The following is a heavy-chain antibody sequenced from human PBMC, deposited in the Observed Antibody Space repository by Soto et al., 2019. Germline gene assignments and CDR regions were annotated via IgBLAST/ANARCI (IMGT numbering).Heavy chain of an antibody. J-gene: IGHJ6*02. CDR1: GFTFSSYG. CDR2: IWYDGSNK. Sequence: QVQLVESGGGVVQPGRSLRLSCAASGFTFSSYGMHWVRQAPGKGLEWVAVIWYDGSNKYYADSVKGRFTISRDNSKNTLYLQMNSLRAEDTAVYYWAADTAMGKAYYYYGMDVWGQGTTVTVSS. D-gene: IGHD5-18*01. V-gene: IGHV3-33*01. CDR3: AADTAMGKAYYYYGMDV.